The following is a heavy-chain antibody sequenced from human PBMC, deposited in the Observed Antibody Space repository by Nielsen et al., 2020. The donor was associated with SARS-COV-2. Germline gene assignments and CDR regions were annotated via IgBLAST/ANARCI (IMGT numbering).Heavy chain of an antibody. CDR1: RNYA. CDR2: ISYSGETT. J-gene: IGHJ4*02. D-gene: IGHD4-17*01. Sequence: GESLKISCAASRNYAMSWVRQAPGKGLEWVSAISYSGETTYYADSVKGRFTVSRDNSKNTLYLQMNSLRVDDTAVYYCAKNRRDYGDYGDFDYWGQGILVTVAS. V-gene: IGHV3-23*01. CDR3: AKNRRDYGDYGDFDY.